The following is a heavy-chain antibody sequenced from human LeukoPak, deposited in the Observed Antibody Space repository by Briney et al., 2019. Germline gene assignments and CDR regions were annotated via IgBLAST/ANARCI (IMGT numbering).Heavy chain of an antibody. Sequence: GGSLRLSCAASGFTFSSYSMNWVRQAPGKGLEWVSSISSSSSYIYYADSVKGRFTISRDNAKNSLYLQMNSLRAEDTAVYYCAREFEIVVVPAAMQDLDYYYGMDVWGQGTTVTVSS. V-gene: IGHV3-21*01. D-gene: IGHD2-2*01. CDR1: GFTFSSYS. J-gene: IGHJ6*02. CDR3: AREFEIVVVPAAMQDLDYYYGMDV. CDR2: ISSSSSYI.